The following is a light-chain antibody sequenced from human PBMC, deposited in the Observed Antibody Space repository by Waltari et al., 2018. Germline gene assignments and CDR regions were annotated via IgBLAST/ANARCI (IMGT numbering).Light chain of an antibody. V-gene: IGKV3-20*01. J-gene: IGKJ1*01. Sequence: EIVLTQSPGTLSLSPGERATLSCRASQSVSSNYLAWYQQKPGQAPRLLIQGASSRATGIPDRFTGSGSGTDFTLTIGRLEPEDFAVYYCQQYGRPPKTFGQGTKVEIK. CDR3: QQYGRPPKT. CDR2: GAS. CDR1: QSVSSNY.